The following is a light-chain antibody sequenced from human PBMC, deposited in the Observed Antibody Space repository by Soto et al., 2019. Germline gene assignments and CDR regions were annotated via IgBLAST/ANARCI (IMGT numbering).Light chain of an antibody. CDR1: QGISNF. CDR2: EAS. Sequence: DIQMTQSPSSLSASVGDRVTITCRASQGISNFVAWYQQKPGKVPKLLIYEASTLQSGVHSRFSGSGSGTDFTLTISSLQPEDVATYYCQKYNRAPFTFGPGTKVGIK. J-gene: IGKJ3*01. V-gene: IGKV1-27*01. CDR3: QKYNRAPFT.